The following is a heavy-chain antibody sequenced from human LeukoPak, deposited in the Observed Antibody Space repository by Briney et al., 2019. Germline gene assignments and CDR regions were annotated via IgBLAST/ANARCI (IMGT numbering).Heavy chain of an antibody. CDR3: ATGFWGSLETDY. CDR2: FDPEDGET. CDR1: GYTLTELS. V-gene: IGHV1-24*01. Sequence: GASVKVSCKLSGYTLTELSMHWVRQAPGKGLEWMGGFDPEDGETIYAQKFQGRVTMTEDTSSDTAYMELSSLRSEDTAVYYCATGFWGSLETDYWGQGTLVTVSS. J-gene: IGHJ4*02. D-gene: IGHD3-16*02.